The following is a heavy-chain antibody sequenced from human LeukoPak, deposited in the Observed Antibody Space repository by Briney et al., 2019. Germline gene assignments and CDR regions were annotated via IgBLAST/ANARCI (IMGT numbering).Heavy chain of an antibody. CDR1: GYTFTGYY. D-gene: IGHD2-21*02. Sequence: RASVKVSCKASGYTFTGYYMHWVRQAPGQGLEWMGWINPNSGGTNYAQKFQGWVTMTRDTSISTAYMELSRLRSDDTAVYYCARDHDAYCGGDCYHDYWGQGTLVTVSS. CDR2: INPNSGGT. CDR3: ARDHDAYCGGDCYHDY. V-gene: IGHV1-2*04. J-gene: IGHJ4*02.